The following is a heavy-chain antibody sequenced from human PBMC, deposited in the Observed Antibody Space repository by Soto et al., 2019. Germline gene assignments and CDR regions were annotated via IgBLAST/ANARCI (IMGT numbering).Heavy chain of an antibody. CDR1: GYTFTSYG. Sequence: ASVKVSCKASGYTFTSYGISWVRQAPGQGLEWMGWISAYNGNTNYAQKLQGRVTMTTDTSTSTAYMELRSLRSDDTAVYYCARDNGYYDSSGLFDPWGQGTLVTVSS. CDR2: ISAYNGNT. V-gene: IGHV1-18*01. J-gene: IGHJ5*02. D-gene: IGHD3-22*01. CDR3: ARDNGYYDSSGLFDP.